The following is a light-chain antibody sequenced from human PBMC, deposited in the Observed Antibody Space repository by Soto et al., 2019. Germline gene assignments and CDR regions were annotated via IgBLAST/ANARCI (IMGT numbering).Light chain of an antibody. V-gene: IGLV2-14*01. J-gene: IGLJ1*01. CDR1: SSDVGGYTY. CDR3: TSYTSSSTPYV. CDR2: DVS. Sequence: QSVLTQPACVSGSPGQSITISCAGTSSDVGGYTYVSWYQQHPGKAPKLMICDVSNRPSGVSNRFSGSKSGNTASLTISGLQAEDEADYYCTSYTSSSTPYVFGGGTKVTVL.